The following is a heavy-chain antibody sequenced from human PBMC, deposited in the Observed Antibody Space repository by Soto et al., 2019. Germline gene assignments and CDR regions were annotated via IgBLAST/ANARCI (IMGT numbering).Heavy chain of an antibody. Sequence: SGGSLRLSCATSGFTPSDYCMSWIRQAPGKGLEWISYICSSGSVIYYADSVKGRFTISRDSTVYLQMNSLRVEDTAVYYCARDSGYSHFDSWGHGTLVTVSS. D-gene: IGHD5-18*01. CDR2: ICSSGSVI. J-gene: IGHJ4*01. V-gene: IGHV3-11*01. CDR1: GFTPSDYC. CDR3: ARDSGYSHFDS.